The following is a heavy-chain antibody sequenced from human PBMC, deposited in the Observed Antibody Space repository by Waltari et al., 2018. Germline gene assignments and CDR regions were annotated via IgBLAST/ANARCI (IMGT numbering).Heavy chain of an antibody. Sequence: EVQLVESGGGLVQPGGSLRLSCAASGFTFSSHWMHWVRHAPGKGLVVVSRSSSDGRSTYYADSVKGRFTISRDNAKNTLYLQMNSLRAEDTAVYYCARAKDYTTYYYGMDVWGQGTTVTVSS. CDR1: GFTFSSHW. J-gene: IGHJ6*02. CDR3: ARAKDYTTYYYGMDV. D-gene: IGHD4-4*01. CDR2: SSSDGRST. V-gene: IGHV3-74*01.